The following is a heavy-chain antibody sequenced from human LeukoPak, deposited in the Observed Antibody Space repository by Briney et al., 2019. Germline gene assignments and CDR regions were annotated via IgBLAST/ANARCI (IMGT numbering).Heavy chain of an antibody. D-gene: IGHD1-7*01. Sequence: ASVKVSCKASGYTFTSYYMHWVRQAPGQGLEWMGWINTNTGNPTYAQGFTGRFVFSLDTSVSTAYLQICSLKAEDTAVYYCARGTANWNYGAFDIWGQGTMVTVSS. J-gene: IGHJ3*02. CDR2: INTNTGNP. V-gene: IGHV7-4-1*01. CDR3: ARGTANWNYGAFDI. CDR1: GYTFTSYY.